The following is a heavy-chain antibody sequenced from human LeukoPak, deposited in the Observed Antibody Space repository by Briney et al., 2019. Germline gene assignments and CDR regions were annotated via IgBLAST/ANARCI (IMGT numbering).Heavy chain of an antibody. CDR3: ARDLKVASWNFPRRSWFDP. D-gene: IGHD1-7*01. Sequence: ASVKVSCKASGYTFTSYGISWVRQAPGQGLEWMGWISAYNGNTNYAQKLQGRVTMTTDTSTSTAYMELRSLRSDDTAVYYCARDLKVASWNFPRRSWFDPWGQGTLVTVSS. CDR2: ISAYNGNT. V-gene: IGHV1-18*01. CDR1: GYTFTSYG. J-gene: IGHJ5*02.